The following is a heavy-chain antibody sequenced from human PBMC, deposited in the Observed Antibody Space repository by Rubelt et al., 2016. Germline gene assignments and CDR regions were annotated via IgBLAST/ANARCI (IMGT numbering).Heavy chain of an antibody. V-gene: IGHV3-30*19. CDR2: IVYDGSKQ. CDR1: GFTFSSYG. D-gene: IGHD6-13*01. Sequence: QVQLVESGGGVVQPGRSLRLSCAASGFTFSSYGMHWVRQAPGKGLEWVAAIVYDGSKQHYADSVKGRFTISRDNPKNTLYLQMNSLRAEDTGVYYCARRTEAASDPSGMDVWGQGTTVTVSS. CDR3: ARRTEAASDPSGMDV. J-gene: IGHJ6*02.